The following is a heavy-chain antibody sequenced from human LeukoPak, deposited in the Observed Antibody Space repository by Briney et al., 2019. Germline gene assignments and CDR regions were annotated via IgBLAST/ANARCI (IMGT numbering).Heavy chain of an antibody. CDR2: ISDSGGIT. Sequence: GGSLRLSCVASGFTFSSYAISWVRQAPGKGLEWVSGISDSGGITYYADSVKGRFTISRDNSKNTLYLQMNSLRAEDTAVYYCAKEDKYGTYRYNLFDYWGQGTLVTVSS. J-gene: IGHJ4*02. CDR3: AKEDKYGTYRYNLFDY. D-gene: IGHD3-16*02. CDR1: GFTFSSYA. V-gene: IGHV3-23*01.